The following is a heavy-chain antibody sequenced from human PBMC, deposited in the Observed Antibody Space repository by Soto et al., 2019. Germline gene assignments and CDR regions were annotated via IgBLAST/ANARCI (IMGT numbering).Heavy chain of an antibody. D-gene: IGHD2-2*01. CDR3: ARGVVVPAADYMDV. CDR1: GGPFSSYT. CDR2: IIPILGIA. Sequence: QVQLVQSGAEVKKPGSSVKVSCTASGGPFSSYTISWLRQAPGHGLEWMGRIIPILGIANSAQKFQGRVTMTADKSTRTADMEVSSLRSEDTAVYYCARGVVVPAADYMDVWGKGTTVTVSS. V-gene: IGHV1-69*02. J-gene: IGHJ6*03.